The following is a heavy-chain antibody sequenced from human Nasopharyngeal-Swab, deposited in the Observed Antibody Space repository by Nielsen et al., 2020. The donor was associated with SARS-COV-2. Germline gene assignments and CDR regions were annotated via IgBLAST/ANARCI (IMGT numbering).Heavy chain of an antibody. J-gene: IGHJ4*02. V-gene: IGHV3-30*04. CDR2: ISYDGSNK. Sequence: GESLKISCAASGFTFSSYAMHWVRQAPGKGPEWVAVISYDGSNKYYADSVKGRFTISRDNSKNTLYLQMNSLRAEDTAVYYCARDWARSGSYSTHFDYWGQGTLVTVSS. CDR3: ARDWARSGSYSTHFDY. CDR1: GFTFSSYA. D-gene: IGHD1-26*01.